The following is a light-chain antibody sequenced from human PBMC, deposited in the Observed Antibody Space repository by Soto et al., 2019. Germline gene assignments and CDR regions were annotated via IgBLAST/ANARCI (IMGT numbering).Light chain of an antibody. CDR1: QSVSSSY. J-gene: IGKJ2*01. V-gene: IGKV3-20*01. CDR3: QQYGSSPYT. Sequence: EIVLTQSPGTLSLSAGERATLSCMASQSVSSSYLAWYQQKPGQAPRLLIYGASTRATGLPDRFRGSGSGADFTLTIRRLEPEDFAVYYCQQYGSSPYTFGQGSKLEIK. CDR2: GAS.